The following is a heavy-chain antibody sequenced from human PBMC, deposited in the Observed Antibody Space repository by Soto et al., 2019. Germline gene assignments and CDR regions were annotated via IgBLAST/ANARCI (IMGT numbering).Heavy chain of an antibody. Sequence: QVQLQESGPGLVKPSETLSPTCTASGACISTDYWCWIRQPPGKGLELIGYIYYSGSTNYNPSLMIRVTVSIDLFKTLCSMRTRSVSAADTAVYFCASIIDPASCGGYCYSGWFDPWGRGTLVSVSS. CDR1: GACISTDY. CDR2: IYYSGST. V-gene: IGHV4-59*08. CDR3: ASIIDPASCGGYCYSGWFDP. D-gene: IGHD2-21*02. J-gene: IGHJ5*02.